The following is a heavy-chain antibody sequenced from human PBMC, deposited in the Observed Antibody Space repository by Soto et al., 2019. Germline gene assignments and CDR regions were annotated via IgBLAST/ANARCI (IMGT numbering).Heavy chain of an antibody. CDR2: IIPIFGTA. V-gene: IGHV1-69*13. D-gene: IGHD6-19*01. CDR1: GGTCSSYA. J-gene: IGHJ4*02. CDR3: ARISSASSGWLPDY. Sequence: GASVQVSCQASGGTCSSYAISWVRQAPGQGLEWMGGIIPIFGTANYAQKFQGRVTITADESTSTAYMDLRSLRSDDTAVYYCARISSASSGWLPDYWGQGTLVTVSS.